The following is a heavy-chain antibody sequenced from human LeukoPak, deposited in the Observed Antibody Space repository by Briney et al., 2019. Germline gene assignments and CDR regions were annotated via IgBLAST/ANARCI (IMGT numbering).Heavy chain of an antibody. D-gene: IGHD3-10*01. CDR1: GGSISSYY. J-gene: IGHJ5*02. CDR3: ARVTDYYGSGSYNWFDP. Sequence: SETLSLTCSVSGGSISSYYWSWIRQPPGKGLEWIGYIYYDGTTNYNPSLKRRVTISLDTSKNQFSLKLSSVTAADTAVYYCARVTDYYGSGSYNWFDPWGQGTLVTVSS. V-gene: IGHV4-59*01. CDR2: IYYDGTT.